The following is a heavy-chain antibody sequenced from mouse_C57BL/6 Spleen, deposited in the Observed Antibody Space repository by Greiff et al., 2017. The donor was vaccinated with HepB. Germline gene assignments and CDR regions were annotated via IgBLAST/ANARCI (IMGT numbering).Heavy chain of an antibody. D-gene: IGHD2-4*01. CDR1: GYAFSSSW. CDR2: IYPGDGDT. V-gene: IGHV1-82*01. J-gene: IGHJ2*01. Sequence: QVQLKQSGPELVKPGASVKISCKASGYAFSSSWMNWVKQRPGKGLEWIGRIYPGDGDTNYNGKFKGKATLTADKSSSTAYMQLSSLTSEDSAVYFCARTYYDYAYYVDYWGQGTTLTVSS. CDR3: ARTYYDYAYYVDY.